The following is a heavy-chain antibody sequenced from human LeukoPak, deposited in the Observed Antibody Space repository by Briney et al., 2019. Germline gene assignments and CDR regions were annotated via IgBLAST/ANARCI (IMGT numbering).Heavy chain of an antibody. Sequence: GGSLRLSCAASGFTFSSYSMNWVRQAPGKGLEWVSTISGGDGSTYYAVSVKGRFTISRDNSKNTVYLQMNSLRAEDTGVYYCARGDTQSKYRQFDSWGQGSLVIVSS. J-gene: IGHJ4*02. D-gene: IGHD1-26*01. CDR3: ARGDTQSKYRQFDS. V-gene: IGHV3-23*01. CDR1: GFTFSSYS. CDR2: ISGGDGST.